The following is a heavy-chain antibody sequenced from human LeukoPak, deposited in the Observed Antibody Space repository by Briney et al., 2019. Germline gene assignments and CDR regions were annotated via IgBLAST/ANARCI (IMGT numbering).Heavy chain of an antibody. CDR2: ISAYNGNT. V-gene: IGHV1-18*01. CDR1: GYTFTSYG. Sequence: EASVKVSCKASGYTFTSYGISWVRQAPGQGLEWMGWISAYNGNTNYAQKLQGRVPMTTDTSTSTAYMELRSLRSDDTAVYYCARTFWSGYFGFDPWGQGTLVTVSS. CDR3: ARTFWSGYFGFDP. J-gene: IGHJ5*02. D-gene: IGHD3-3*01.